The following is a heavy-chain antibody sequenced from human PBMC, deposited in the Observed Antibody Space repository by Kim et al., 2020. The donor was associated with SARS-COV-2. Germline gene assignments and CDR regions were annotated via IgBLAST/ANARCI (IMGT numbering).Heavy chain of an antibody. Sequence: GGSLRLSCAASGFTVSSNYMSWVRQAPGKGLEWVSVIYSGGSTYYADSVKGRFTISRDNSKNTLYLQMNSLRAEDTAVYYCASGDYYGSGSSYYYFDYWGQGTLVTVSS. D-gene: IGHD3-10*01. CDR3: ASGDYYGSGSSYYYFDY. V-gene: IGHV3-53*01. CDR2: IYSGGST. J-gene: IGHJ4*02. CDR1: GFTVSSNY.